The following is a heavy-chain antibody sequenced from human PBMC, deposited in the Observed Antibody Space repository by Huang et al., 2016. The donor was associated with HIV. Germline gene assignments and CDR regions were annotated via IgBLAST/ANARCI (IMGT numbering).Heavy chain of an antibody. Sequence: QVLLRESGPGLVKPSQTLSLTCTVSGGSRSSGNYYWTWIRQPAGKGLEWIGHIYPSGITNDSPSLKSRVSISLDTSKNQFSLRLRSVTAADTAVYYCARSYAGTIWDSGRDYFDYWGQGILVTVSS. CDR3: ARSYAGTIWDSGRDYFDY. D-gene: IGHD1-26*01. CDR1: GGSRSSGNYY. V-gene: IGHV4-61*09. J-gene: IGHJ4*02. CDR2: IYPSGIT.